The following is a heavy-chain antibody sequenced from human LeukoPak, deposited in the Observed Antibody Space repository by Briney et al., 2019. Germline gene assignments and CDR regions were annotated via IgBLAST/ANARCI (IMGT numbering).Heavy chain of an antibody. Sequence: TSETLSLTCTVSGGSISSYYWSWIRQPAGKGLEWIGRIYTSGSTNYNPSLKSRVTMSVDTSKNQFSLKLSSVTAADTAVYYCARDGTGYYGSGSLNWFDPWGQGTLVTVSS. CDR3: ARDGTGYYGSGSLNWFDP. CDR2: IYTSGST. J-gene: IGHJ5*02. CDR1: GGSISSYY. D-gene: IGHD3-10*01. V-gene: IGHV4-4*07.